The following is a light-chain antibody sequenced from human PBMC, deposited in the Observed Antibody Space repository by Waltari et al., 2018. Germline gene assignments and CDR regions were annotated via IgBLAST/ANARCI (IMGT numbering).Light chain of an antibody. CDR1: QSVSSY. V-gene: IGKV3-15*01. CDR3: QQYKYWPPLT. CDR2: DAS. J-gene: IGKJ4*01. Sequence: EIVLTQSPATLSVSPGERATLSCRASQSVSSYLAWYQQKPGQAPRLLIYDASTRAAGLAARFSASGSGTEFTLTISSLQSEDFAVYYCQQYKYWPPLTFGGGTKVEIK.